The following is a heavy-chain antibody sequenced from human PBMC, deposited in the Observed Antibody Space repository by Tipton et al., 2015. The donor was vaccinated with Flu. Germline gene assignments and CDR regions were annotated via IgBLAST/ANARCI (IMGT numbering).Heavy chain of an antibody. Sequence: QVQLVQSGAEVKKPGSSVKVSCKASGGTFSSYAIIWVRQAPGQGLEWMGGIIPILGIANYAQKFQGRVTITADESTSTAYMELSSLRSEDTAVYYCASTKTTGHDYGDFLFDYWGQGTLVTVSS. CDR2: IIPILGIA. CDR3: ASTKTTGHDYGDFLFDY. J-gene: IGHJ4*02. CDR1: GGTFSSYA. D-gene: IGHD4-17*01. V-gene: IGHV1-69*01.